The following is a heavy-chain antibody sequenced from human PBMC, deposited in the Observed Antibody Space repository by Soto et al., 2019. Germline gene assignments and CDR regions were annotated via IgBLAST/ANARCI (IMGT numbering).Heavy chain of an antibody. CDR3: AGYNWNYYFDP. CDR1: GGSVRDGSYY. J-gene: IGHJ5*02. Sequence: LSLTCTVSGGSVRDGSYYWAWLRQPPGKGLEWIGHIYHSGSTIYNPSLKSRVTISIDTSKSQFSLNLNSMTAADTAVYYCAGYNWNYYFDPWGQGTLVTVSS. CDR2: IYHSGST. D-gene: IGHD1-7*01. V-gene: IGHV4-61*01.